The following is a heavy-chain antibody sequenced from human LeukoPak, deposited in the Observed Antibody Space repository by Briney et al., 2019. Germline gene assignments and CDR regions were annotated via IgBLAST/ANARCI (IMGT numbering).Heavy chain of an antibody. J-gene: IGHJ4*02. CDR2: INNDGSTI. CDR3: ARAGSYRFDY. D-gene: IGHD1-26*01. CDR1: GFTFSTYW. Sequence: GGSLRLSCAASGFTFSTYWLHGLRQAPGEGLVWVSRINNDGSTINYADSVKGRFTISRDNAKNTLYLQMNSLRDEDTAVYYCARAGSYRFDYWGQGTLVTVSS. V-gene: IGHV3-74*01.